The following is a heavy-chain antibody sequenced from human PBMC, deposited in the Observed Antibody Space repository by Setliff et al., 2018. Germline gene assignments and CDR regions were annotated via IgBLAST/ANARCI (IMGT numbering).Heavy chain of an antibody. D-gene: IGHD2-15*01. J-gene: IGHJ2*01. CDR1: GITISNNF. V-gene: IGHV3-53*01. CDR3: ARRGGVEAARSYWYFDL. Sequence: GGSLRLSCVVSGITISNNFWSWVRQAPGKGLEWVSIIFNDGSTYYADSVKGRFTIARDISKSTLYLHMNSLGAEDTAVYYCARRGGVEAARSYWYFDLWGRGTLVTVSS. CDR2: IFNDGST.